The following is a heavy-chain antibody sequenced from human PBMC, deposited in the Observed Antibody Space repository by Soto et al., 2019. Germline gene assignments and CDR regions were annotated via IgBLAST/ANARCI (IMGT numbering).Heavy chain of an antibody. J-gene: IGHJ6*02. V-gene: IGHV4-39*01. CDR2: IYYSGST. CDR1: GGSISTGTYH. Sequence: TSETPSLTCNVSGGSISTGTYHWGWIRQPPGKGLEWIGSIYYSGSTYYNPSLKSRVTISVDTSKNQFSLKLSSVTAADTAVYYCVRHGDYYGSGSNFYYYYGMDVWGQGTTVTVSS. D-gene: IGHD3-10*01. CDR3: VRHGDYYGSGSNFYYYYGMDV.